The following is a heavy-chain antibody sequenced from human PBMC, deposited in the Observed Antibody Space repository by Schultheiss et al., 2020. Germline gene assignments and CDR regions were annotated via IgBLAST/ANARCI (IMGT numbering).Heavy chain of an antibody. Sequence: GESLKISCKASGYTFTSYGISWVRQAPGQGLEWMGWISAYNGNTNYAQKLQGRVTMTTDTSTSTVYMELRSLRSDDTAVYYCARASPSTVNWFDPWGQGTLVTVSS. D-gene: IGHD4-17*01. CDR2: ISAYNGNT. V-gene: IGHV1-18*04. J-gene: IGHJ5*02. CDR3: ARASPSTVNWFDP. CDR1: GYTFTSYG.